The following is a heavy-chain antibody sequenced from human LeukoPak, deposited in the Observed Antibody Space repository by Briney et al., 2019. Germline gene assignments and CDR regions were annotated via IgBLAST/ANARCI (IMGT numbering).Heavy chain of an antibody. CDR3: ARGGGNLLPYFDPKYYYYMNV. Sequence: SETLSLTCAVYGVSFSGYYWTWLRQPPGNGLEWIGEINHRGGTNYNPSLKSRVTVSVDTSKSQFSLKLSSVTAADTAVYYCARGGGNLLPYFDPKYYYYMNVWGKGTTVTVSS. V-gene: IGHV4-34*01. CDR2: INHRGGT. J-gene: IGHJ6*03. D-gene: IGHD3-9*01. CDR1: GVSFSGYY.